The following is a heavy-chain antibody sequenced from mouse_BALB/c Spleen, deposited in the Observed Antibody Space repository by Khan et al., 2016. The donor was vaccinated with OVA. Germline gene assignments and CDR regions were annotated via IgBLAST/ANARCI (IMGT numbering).Heavy chain of an antibody. CDR1: GYSITSDYA. CDR3: ARRYYYGHWYFDV. V-gene: IGHV3-2*02. Sequence: EVQLQESGPGLVKPSQSLSLTCTVTGYSITSDYAWNWIRQFPGNKLEWMAYISYSGSTSYNPSLKSRIYITRDTSKNQFFLQLNSVTPEDTATYYCARRYYYGHWYFDVWGAGTAVTVSS. CDR2: ISYSGST. J-gene: IGHJ1*01. D-gene: IGHD1-1*01.